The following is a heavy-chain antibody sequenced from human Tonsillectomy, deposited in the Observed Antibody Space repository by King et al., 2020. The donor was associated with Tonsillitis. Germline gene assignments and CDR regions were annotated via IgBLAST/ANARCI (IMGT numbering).Heavy chain of an antibody. CDR1: GGAIISSNW. CDR3: ARGYDVLTGKFYFDY. V-gene: IGHV4-4*02. Sequence: LQLQESGPGLVKPSGTLSLTCAVSGGAIISSNWWSWVRQPPGKWLEWIGEVYYSGSTNYNPSLKSRVTITVDKSKNQVSLKLSSVTAADTAVYYCARGYDVLTGKFYFDYWGQGTLVTVSS. J-gene: IGHJ4*02. D-gene: IGHD3-9*01. CDR2: VYYSGST.